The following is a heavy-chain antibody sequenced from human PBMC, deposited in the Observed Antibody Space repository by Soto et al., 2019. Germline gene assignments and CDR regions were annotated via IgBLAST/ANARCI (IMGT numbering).Heavy chain of an antibody. CDR3: ARGYDFWSGYLN. J-gene: IGHJ1*01. Sequence: SETLSLTCTVSGGSISTYYWSWIRQPPGKGLEWIGYIYYSGSTYYNPSLKSRVTISVDTSKNQFSLKLSSVTAADTAVYYCARGYDFWSGYLNWGQGTLVTVSS. CDR1: GGSISTYY. D-gene: IGHD3-3*01. V-gene: IGHV4-59*08. CDR2: IYYSGST.